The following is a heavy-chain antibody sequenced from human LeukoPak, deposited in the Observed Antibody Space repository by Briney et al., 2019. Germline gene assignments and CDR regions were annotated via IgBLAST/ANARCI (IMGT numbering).Heavy chain of an antibody. CDR1: GFTFTNYG. D-gene: IGHD4/OR15-4a*01. CDR3: AKDLWDYGDSRAFDI. Sequence: GGSLRLSCAASGFTFTNYGMYWVRQAPGKGLEWVAFIRYDGSNKYYADSVKGRFTISRDNSKNTLFLQMNSLRAEGTAVYYCAKDLWDYGDSRAFDIWGQGTMVTVSS. V-gene: IGHV3-30*02. J-gene: IGHJ3*02. CDR2: IRYDGSNK.